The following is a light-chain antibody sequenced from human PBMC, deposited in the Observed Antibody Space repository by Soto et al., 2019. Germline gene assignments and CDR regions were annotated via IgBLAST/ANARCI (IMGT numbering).Light chain of an antibody. J-gene: IGLJ1*01. CDR2: GNR. Sequence: QSVLAPPPPRSGAPGQRGTPSRTGTRPNNGAGYDVHWYQQFPGTAPKLLIYGNRNRPSGVPDRLSGSKSGTSASLAITGLQAEDEATYYCQSCDSSLSGSGVFGTGTKVTVL. V-gene: IGLV1-40*01. CDR1: RPNNGAGYD. CDR3: QSCDSSLSGSGV.